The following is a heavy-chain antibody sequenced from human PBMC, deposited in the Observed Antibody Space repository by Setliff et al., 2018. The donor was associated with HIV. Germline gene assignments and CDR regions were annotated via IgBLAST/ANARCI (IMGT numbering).Heavy chain of an antibody. D-gene: IGHD1-1*01. J-gene: IGHJ4*02. CDR3: ARVRTGDRSFDF. Sequence: SETLSLTCTVSGASITSGYYWSWVRQRPGRGLEWIGHIYYRGDTYYSPSLKSRLAISVDTSKMQFSLTVTSMTAADTAVYYCARVRTGDRSFDFWGQGTLVTVS. CDR1: GASITSGYY. CDR2: IYYRGDT. V-gene: IGHV4-31*03.